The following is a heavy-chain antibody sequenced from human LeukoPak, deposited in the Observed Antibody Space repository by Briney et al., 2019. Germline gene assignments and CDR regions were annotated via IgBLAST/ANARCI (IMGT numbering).Heavy chain of an antibody. Sequence: SETLSLTCTVSGGSISSSSYYWGWIRQPPGKGLEWIGSIYYSGSTYYNPSLKSRVTISVDKSKNQFSLKLSSVTAADTAVYYCARAQPSPIAAAGTGIDPWGQGTLVTVSS. CDR3: ARAQPSPIAAAGTGIDP. CDR1: GGSISSSSYY. J-gene: IGHJ5*02. D-gene: IGHD6-13*01. V-gene: IGHV4-39*07. CDR2: IYYSGST.